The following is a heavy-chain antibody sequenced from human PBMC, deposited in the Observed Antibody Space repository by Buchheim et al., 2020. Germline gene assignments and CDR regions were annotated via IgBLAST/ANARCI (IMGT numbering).Heavy chain of an antibody. V-gene: IGHV3-33*01. CDR2: IWYDGSNK. Sequence: QVQLVESGGGVVQPGRSLRLSCAASGFTFSSYGMHWVRQAPGKGLEWVAVIWYDGSNKYYADSVKGRFTISRDNSKNTLYLQMNSLRAEDTAVYYCARDRVRPAAITGVDWYFDLWGRGTL. D-gene: IGHD2-2*01. J-gene: IGHJ2*01. CDR3: ARDRVRPAAITGVDWYFDL. CDR1: GFTFSSYG.